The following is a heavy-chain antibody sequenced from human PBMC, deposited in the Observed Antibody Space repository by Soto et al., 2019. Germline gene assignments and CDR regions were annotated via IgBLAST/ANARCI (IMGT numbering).Heavy chain of an antibody. Sequence: SEILSLTCTVSGGSVSSGSYYWSWIRQPPGKRLEWIGFIYYSGSTNYNPSLKSRVTISVDTSKNQFSLKLSSVTAADTAVYYCARGLLWFGGSYFASGSDYYYYMDVWGKGTTVTVSS. J-gene: IGHJ6*03. CDR3: ARGLLWFGGSYFASGSDYYYYMDV. CDR1: GGSVSSGSYY. D-gene: IGHD3-10*01. CDR2: IYYSGST. V-gene: IGHV4-61*01.